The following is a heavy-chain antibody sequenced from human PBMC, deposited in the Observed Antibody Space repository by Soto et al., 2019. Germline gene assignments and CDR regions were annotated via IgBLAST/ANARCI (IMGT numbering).Heavy chain of an antibody. V-gene: IGHV1-46*01. D-gene: IGHD3-3*01. CDR1: GYTFTSYY. CDR3: ARDPYYDFWSGSLQGYYGMDV. Sequence: ASVKVSCKTSGYTFTSYYMHWVRQAPGQGLEWMGIINPSGGSTSYAQKFQGRVTMTRDTSTSTVYMELSSLRSEDTAVYYCARDPYYDFWSGSLQGYYGMDVWGQGTTVTVSS. CDR2: INPSGGST. J-gene: IGHJ6*02.